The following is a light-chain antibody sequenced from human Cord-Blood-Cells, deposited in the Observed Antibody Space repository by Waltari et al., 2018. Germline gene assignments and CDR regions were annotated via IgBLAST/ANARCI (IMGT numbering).Light chain of an antibody. CDR2: KAS. CDR1: QSISSW. Sequence: DIQMTQSPPTLSASVGGRVTITCRASQSISSWLAWYQQKPGKAPKLLIYKASSLESGVPSRFSGSGSGTEFTLTISSLQPDDFATYYCQQYNSYSRSFGQGTKLEIK. J-gene: IGKJ2*04. CDR3: QQYNSYSRS. V-gene: IGKV1-5*03.